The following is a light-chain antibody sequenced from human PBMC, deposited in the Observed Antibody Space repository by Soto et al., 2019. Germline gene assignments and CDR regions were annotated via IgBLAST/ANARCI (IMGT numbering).Light chain of an antibody. J-gene: IGLJ1*01. CDR3: TSDAGGNNV. Sequence: QSALTQPPSASGSPGQSVTISCTGTSSDVGGYNYVSWYQQNPGKVPKLMIYEVNKRPSGVPDRFSGFKSGNTASLTVSGLQAADESDYYCTSDAGGNNVFGTGTTLTVL. CDR1: SSDVGGYNY. V-gene: IGLV2-8*01. CDR2: EVN.